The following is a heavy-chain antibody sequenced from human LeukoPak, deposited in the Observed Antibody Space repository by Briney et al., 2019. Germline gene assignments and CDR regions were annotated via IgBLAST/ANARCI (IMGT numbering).Heavy chain of an antibody. Sequence: ASVKVSCKASGYTFASYDINWVRQAPGQGLEWMGWISAYNGNTNYAQKLQGRVTMTTDTSTSTAYMELRSLRSDDTAVYYCARDRGATQNYYYYGMDVWGQGTTVTVSS. CDR1: GYTFASYD. V-gene: IGHV1-18*01. CDR2: ISAYNGNT. D-gene: IGHD1-26*01. CDR3: ARDRGATQNYYYYGMDV. J-gene: IGHJ6*02.